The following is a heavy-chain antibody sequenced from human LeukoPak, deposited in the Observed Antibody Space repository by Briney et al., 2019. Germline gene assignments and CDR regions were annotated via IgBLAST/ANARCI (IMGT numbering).Heavy chain of an antibody. V-gene: IGHV3-33*01. D-gene: IGHD3-3*01. CDR3: ARDQDFWSGYSDGMDV. CDR1: GFTFSSYG. J-gene: IGHJ6*02. Sequence: GGSLRLSCAASGFTFSSYGMHWVRQAPGKGLEWVAVIWYDGSNKYYADSVKGRFTISRDNSKNTLYLQMNSLRAEDTAVYYCARDQDFWSGYSDGMDVWGQGTTVTVSS. CDR2: IWYDGSNK.